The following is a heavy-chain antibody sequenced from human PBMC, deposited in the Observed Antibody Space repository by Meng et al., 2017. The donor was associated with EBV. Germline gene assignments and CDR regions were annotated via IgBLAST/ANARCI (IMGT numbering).Heavy chain of an antibody. CDR1: GGTFRSDA. V-gene: IGHV1-69*01. CDR3: ASESGRGFTPDY. CDR2: LIPMVGAP. D-gene: IGHD3-10*01. Sequence: QGKWRQAGAEGKKPGSAGKVSCRPSGGTFRSDAVSWVRQAPGQGLEWMGGLIPMVGAPHYAQKFQGRVTIIADESTSTHSMELNSLRSEDTAMYYCASESGRGFTPDYWGQGTLVTVSS. J-gene: IGHJ4*02.